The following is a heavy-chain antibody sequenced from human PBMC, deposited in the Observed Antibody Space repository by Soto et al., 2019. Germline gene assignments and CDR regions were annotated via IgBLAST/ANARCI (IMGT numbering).Heavy chain of an antibody. J-gene: IGHJ4*02. V-gene: IGHV4-39*01. CDR1: AGIPSPSKYL. Sequence: LTWSVSAGIPSPSKYLVCCLRQTPRKNLEWVGSMFYSGNTYSNPSLKSRVHISVDTSKNQISLRLASVTAADTAVYFCARTFGPRGTGSGDSDYRWIIDCWGQGTLVTVS. CDR3: ARTFGPRGTGSGDSDYRWIIDC. D-gene: IGHD3-10*01. CDR2: MFYSGNT.